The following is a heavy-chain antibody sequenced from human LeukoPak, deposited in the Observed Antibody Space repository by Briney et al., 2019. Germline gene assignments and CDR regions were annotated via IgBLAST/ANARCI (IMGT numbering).Heavy chain of an antibody. D-gene: IGHD2-15*01. V-gene: IGHV4-34*01. CDR2: SNHSGST. Sequence: SETLSLTCAVYGGSFSGYYWSWIRQPPGKGLEWSGESNHSGSTNYNPSLKSRVTISVDTSKNQFSLKLSSVTAADTAVYYCARGSVVVVAATVFDYWGQGTLVTVSS. CDR3: ARGSVVVVAATVFDY. J-gene: IGHJ4*02. CDR1: GGSFSGYY.